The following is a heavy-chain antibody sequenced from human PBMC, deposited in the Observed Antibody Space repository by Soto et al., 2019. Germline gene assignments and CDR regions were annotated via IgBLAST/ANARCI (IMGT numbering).Heavy chain of an antibody. CDR3: ARQVGARDY. J-gene: IGHJ4*02. D-gene: IGHD1-26*01. CDR2: ISAYNGNT. CDR1: XXXXTSYX. V-gene: IGHV1-18*01. Sequence: QVQLVQSXXXXKKXXXXVXVSCXXXXXXXTSYXXXXVRQAPGQGLEWMGWISAYNGNTNYAQKLQGRVTMTTDTSTSTAYMELRSLRSDDTAVYYCARQVGARDYWGQGTLVTVSS.